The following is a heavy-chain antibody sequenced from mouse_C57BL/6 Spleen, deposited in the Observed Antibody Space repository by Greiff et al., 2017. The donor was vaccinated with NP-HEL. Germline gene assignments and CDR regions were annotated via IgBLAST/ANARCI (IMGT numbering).Heavy chain of an antibody. CDR3: ARSKVTPCYAMDD. D-gene: IGHD2-5*01. J-gene: IGHJ4*01. V-gene: IGHV1-81*01. CDR2: IYPRSDNT. Sequence: QVQLQQSGAELVRPGASVKLSCKASGYTFTSYAISWVQQSPGQGLERKREIYPRSDNTYYNDKFTGKATLTADKSSSTVYLQLRSLTSEDTAVYVCARSKVTPCYAMDDWGQGTTVTVSS. CDR1: GYTFTSYA.